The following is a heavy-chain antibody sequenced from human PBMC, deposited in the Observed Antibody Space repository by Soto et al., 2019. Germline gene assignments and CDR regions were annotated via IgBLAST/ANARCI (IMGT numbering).Heavy chain of an antibody. CDR3: ARRRASDYGGNHHPYYFDY. CDR1: NYF. D-gene: IGHD4-17*01. CDR2: ISYSGRT. J-gene: IGHJ4*02. V-gene: IGHV4-39*01. Sequence: NYFWVWIRHSPRRGLELIGSISYSGRTYDNPSLQSRVTISIDASKNQFSLKLTSVTTADTAVYYCARRRASDYGGNHHPYYFDYWGQGTLVTVSS.